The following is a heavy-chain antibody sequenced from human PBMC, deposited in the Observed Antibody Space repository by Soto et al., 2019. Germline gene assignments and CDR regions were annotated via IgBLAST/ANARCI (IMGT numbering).Heavy chain of an antibody. V-gene: IGHV1-69*01. D-gene: IGHD3-16*01. Sequence: QVQLVQSGAEVKKPGSSVKVSCKASGGTCSSYAISWVRQAPGHGLEWMGGIIPILGTANYAQKFKGRSTITADESTRTAYMQLSSLRSEETAVYYCARQHYRITFGGVSSRGYYYGMDVCGQGTTVTVS. CDR1: GGTCSSYA. J-gene: IGHJ6*02. CDR2: IIPILGTA. CDR3: ARQHYRITFGGVSSRGYYYGMDV.